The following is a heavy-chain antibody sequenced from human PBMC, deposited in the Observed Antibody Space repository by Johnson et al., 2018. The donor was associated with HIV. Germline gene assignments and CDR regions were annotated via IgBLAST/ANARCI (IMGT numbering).Heavy chain of an antibody. V-gene: IGHV3-11*04. CDR1: GFTFSDYY. D-gene: IGHD3-22*01. CDR3: ARYRGYWDAFDI. CDR2: ISSSGPTV. J-gene: IGHJ3*02. Sequence: QVQLVESGGGVVQPGRSLRLSCAASGFTFSDYYMSWIRQTPGKGLEWVSYISSSGPTVYNADSVKGRFSLSRENAKQSSYLQMNSVRAEDTAVYYCARYRGYWDAFDIWGQGTMVTVSS.